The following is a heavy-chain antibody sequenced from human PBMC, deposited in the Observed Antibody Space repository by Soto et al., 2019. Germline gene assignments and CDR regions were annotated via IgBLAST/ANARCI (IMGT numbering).Heavy chain of an antibody. CDR1: GFTFGDYA. Sequence: VQLVESGGGLVQPGRTLRLSCAASGFTFGDYAMHWVRQAPGKGLDWVSSISWNSVTLAYADSVTGRFTISRDNAQRLLHLQMRTLTPDDTGVYYCTKVAVTGPLLYYYYIDVWGQGATVTLS. D-gene: IGHD2-15*01. CDR2: ISWNSVTL. CDR3: TKVAVTGPLLYYYYIDV. J-gene: IGHJ6*03. V-gene: IGHV3-9*01.